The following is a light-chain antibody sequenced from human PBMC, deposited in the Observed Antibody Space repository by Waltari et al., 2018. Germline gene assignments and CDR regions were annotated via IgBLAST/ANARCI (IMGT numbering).Light chain of an antibody. Sequence: DIVMTQSPDSLAVSLGERATINCKSSQSVLYSPNGKKYLDWDQQKPGQPPKLLIYWASTRESGVPDRFSGSGSGTDFTLTISSLQAEDVAVYYCHQYYATPWTFGQGTKLEIK. CDR3: HQYYATPWT. V-gene: IGKV4-1*01. J-gene: IGKJ1*01. CDR1: QSVLYSPNGKKY. CDR2: WAS.